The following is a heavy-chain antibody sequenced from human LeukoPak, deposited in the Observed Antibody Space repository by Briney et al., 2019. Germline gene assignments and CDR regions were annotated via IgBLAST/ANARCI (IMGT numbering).Heavy chain of an antibody. D-gene: IGHD2-8*01. Sequence: PSETLSLTCTVSGGSISSSSYYWGWIRQPPGKGLEWIGSIYYSGSTYYNPSLKSRVTISVDTSKNQFSLKLSSVTAADTAVYYCARLAVHAAYYFDYWGQGTLVTVSS. CDR1: GGSISSSSYY. J-gene: IGHJ4*02. CDR2: IYYSGST. V-gene: IGHV4-39*01. CDR3: ARLAVHAAYYFDY.